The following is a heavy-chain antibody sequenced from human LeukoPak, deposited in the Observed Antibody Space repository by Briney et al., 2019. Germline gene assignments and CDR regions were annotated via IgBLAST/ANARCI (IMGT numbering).Heavy chain of an antibody. CDR1: GYTFTSYD. D-gene: IGHD6-19*01. Sequence: ASVKVSCKASGYTFTSYDINWVRQATGQGLEWMGWMNPNSGNTGYAQKFQGRVTITRNTSISTAYMELSSLRSEDTAVYYCARGHYQWNYLDYWGQGTLVTVSS. CDR2: MNPNSGNT. J-gene: IGHJ4*02. V-gene: IGHV1-8*03. CDR3: ARGHYQWNYLDY.